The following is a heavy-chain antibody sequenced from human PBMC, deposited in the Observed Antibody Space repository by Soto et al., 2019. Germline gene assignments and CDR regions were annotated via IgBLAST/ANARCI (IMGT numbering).Heavy chain of an antibody. CDR3: AQGNYYDSSGYYYYGMDV. Sequence: ASVKVSCKASGYTFTSYGISWVRQAPGQGLEWMGWISAYNGNTNYTQKLQGRVTMTTDTSTSTAYMELRSLRSDDTAVYYCAQGNYYDSSGYYYYGMDVWGQGTTVTVSS. CDR1: GYTFTSYG. CDR2: ISAYNGNT. D-gene: IGHD3-22*01. V-gene: IGHV1-18*01. J-gene: IGHJ6*02.